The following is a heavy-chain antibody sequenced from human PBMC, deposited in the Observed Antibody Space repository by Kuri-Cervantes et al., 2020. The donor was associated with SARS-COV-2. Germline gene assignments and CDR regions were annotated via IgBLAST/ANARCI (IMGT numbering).Heavy chain of an antibody. J-gene: IGHJ4*02. Sequence: GESLKISCAASGFTFSDYYMSWIRQAPGKGLEWVSYISSSGSTIYYADSVKGRFTISRDNSKNTLYLQMNSLRAEDTAVYYCAKGSGYYYDSSGYYSFDYWGQGTPVTVSS. V-gene: IGHV3-11*04. CDR1: GFTFSDYY. D-gene: IGHD3-22*01. CDR2: ISSSGSTI. CDR3: AKGSGYYYDSSGYYSFDY.